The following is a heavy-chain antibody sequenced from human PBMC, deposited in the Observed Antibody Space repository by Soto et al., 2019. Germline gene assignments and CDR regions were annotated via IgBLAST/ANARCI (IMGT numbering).Heavy chain of an antibody. J-gene: IGHJ3*02. Sequence: QVQLQQWGAGLLKPSETLSLTCAVYGGSFSGYYWSWIRQPPGKGLEWIGEINHSGSTNYNPSLKSRVTISVDTSKNQFSLKLSSVTAADTAVYYCARCRQYKRSSSWYGAKDAFDIWGQGTMVTVSS. D-gene: IGHD6-13*01. CDR1: GGSFSGYY. CDR2: INHSGST. V-gene: IGHV4-34*01. CDR3: ARCRQYKRSSSWYGAKDAFDI.